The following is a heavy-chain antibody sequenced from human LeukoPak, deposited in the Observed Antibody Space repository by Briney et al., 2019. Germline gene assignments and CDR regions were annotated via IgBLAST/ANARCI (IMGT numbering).Heavy chain of an antibody. V-gene: IGHV2-5*02. CDR3: AQWRRNWFDP. J-gene: IGHJ5*02. D-gene: IGHD3-3*01. CDR1: GFSLTTSGVG. Sequence: SGPTLVKPTQTLTLTCTFSGFSLTTSGVGVGWIRQPPGKALEWLALIYWDGDKRYSPSLKSRLIITKDTSKNQVVLTMTNMDPVDTATYYCAQWRRNWFDPWGQGTLVTVSS. CDR2: IYWDGDK.